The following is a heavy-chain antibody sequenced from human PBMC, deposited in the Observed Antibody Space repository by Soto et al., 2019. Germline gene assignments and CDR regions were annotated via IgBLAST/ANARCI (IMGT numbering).Heavy chain of an antibody. D-gene: IGHD6-6*01. V-gene: IGHV1-18*01. J-gene: IGHJ4*02. CDR3: ARGSASIAAPALLDY. Sequence: ASVKVSCKASGYTFTSYGISWVRQAPGQGLEWMGWISAYNGNTNYAQKLQGRVTMTTDTSTSTAYMELRSLRSDDTAVYYCARGSASIAAPALLDYWGQGTLVTVSS. CDR2: ISAYNGNT. CDR1: GYTFTSYG.